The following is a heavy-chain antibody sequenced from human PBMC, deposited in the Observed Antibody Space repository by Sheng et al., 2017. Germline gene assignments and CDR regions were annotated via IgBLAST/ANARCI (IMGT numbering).Heavy chain of an antibody. V-gene: IGHV3-30*02. D-gene: IGHD3-3*01. CDR2: IRYDGSNK. CDR1: GFTFSSYG. Sequence: QVQLVESGGGVVQPGGSLRLSCAASGFTFSSYGMHWVRQAPGKGLEWVAFIRYDGSNKYYADSVKGRFTISRDNSKNTLYLQMNSLRAEDTAVYYCAKDRIFGVVTDYFDYWGQGTLVTVSS. J-gene: IGHJ4*02. CDR3: AKDRIFGVVTDYFDY.